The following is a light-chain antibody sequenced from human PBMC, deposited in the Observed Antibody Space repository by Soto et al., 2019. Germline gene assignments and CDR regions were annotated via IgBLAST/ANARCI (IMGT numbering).Light chain of an antibody. CDR3: QSYDSSLSVGV. J-gene: IGLJ1*01. CDR1: SSNIAAGYD. CDR2: GNS. Sequence: QSVLTQPPSVSGAPGQRVTISCTGSSSNIAAGYDVHWYQQLPGTAPKLLISGNSNRPSGVPDRFSGSKSGTSASLAITGLQAEDEADYYYQSYDSSLSVGVFGTGTKLTVL. V-gene: IGLV1-40*01.